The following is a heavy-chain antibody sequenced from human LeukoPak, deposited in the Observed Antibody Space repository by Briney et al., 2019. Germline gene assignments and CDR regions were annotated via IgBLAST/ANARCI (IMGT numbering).Heavy chain of an antibody. J-gene: IGHJ2*01. V-gene: IGHV1-69*13. Sequence: SVEVSCKASGGTFSNHAVNWLRQAPGQGFQWMGGIIPICGTTNSAQKFRGRVTFTADESTSTAYMELSSLTSDDTAVYYCARGLDGKSYWYFDLWGRGTLVTVSS. CDR3: ARGLDGKSYWYFDL. D-gene: IGHD5-24*01. CDR2: IIPICGTT. CDR1: GGTFSNHA.